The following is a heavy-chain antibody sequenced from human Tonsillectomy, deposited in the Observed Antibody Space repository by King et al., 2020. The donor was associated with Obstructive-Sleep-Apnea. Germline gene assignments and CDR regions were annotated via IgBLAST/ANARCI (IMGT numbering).Heavy chain of an antibody. CDR3: ARDAGAYCGGDCYPLPYYYYGMDV. V-gene: IGHV4-31*03. Sequence: VQLQESGPGLVKPSQTLSLTCTVSGGSISSGGYYWSWIRQHPGKGLEWIGYIYYSGSTYYNPSLKSRVTISVDTSKNQFSLKLSSVTAADTAVYYCARDAGAYCGGDCYPLPYYYYGMDVWGQGTTVTVSS. J-gene: IGHJ6*02. CDR2: IYYSGST. CDR1: GGSISSGGYY. D-gene: IGHD2-21*02.